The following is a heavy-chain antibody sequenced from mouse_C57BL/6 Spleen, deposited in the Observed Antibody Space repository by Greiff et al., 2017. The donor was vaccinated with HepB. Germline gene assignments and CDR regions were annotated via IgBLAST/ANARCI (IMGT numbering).Heavy chain of an antibody. CDR2: IDPENGDT. CDR3: TGDYDWFAY. J-gene: IGHJ3*01. Sequence: EVMLVESGAELVRPGASVKLSCTASGFNIKDDYMHWVKQRPEQGLEWIGWIDPENGDTEYASKFQGKATITADTSSNTAYLQLSSLTSEDTAVYYCTGDYDWFAYWGQGTLVTVSA. D-gene: IGHD2-4*01. V-gene: IGHV14-4*01. CDR1: GFNIKDDY.